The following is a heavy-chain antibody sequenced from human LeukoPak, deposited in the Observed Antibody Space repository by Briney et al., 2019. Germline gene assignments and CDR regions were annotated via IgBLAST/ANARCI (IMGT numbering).Heavy chain of an antibody. CDR1: GYTFTSYG. J-gene: IGHJ4*02. D-gene: IGHD3-10*01. CDR3: ATSIRGVRQMDY. V-gene: IGHV1-18*01. CDR2: ISAYNGNT. Sequence: GASVTVSCKASGYTFTSYGISWVRQAPGQGLEGMGWISAYNGNTNYAQKLQGRVTITTDTSTSTAYMELRSLRSDDTAVYYCATSIRGVRQMDYWGQGTLVTVSS.